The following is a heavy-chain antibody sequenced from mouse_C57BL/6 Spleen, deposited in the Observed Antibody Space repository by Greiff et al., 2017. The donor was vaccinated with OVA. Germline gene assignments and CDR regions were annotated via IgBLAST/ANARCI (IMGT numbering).Heavy chain of an antibody. Sequence: EVKLVESGGGLVKPGGSLKLSCAASGFTFSSYAMSWVRQTPEKRLEWVATISDGGSYTYYPDNVKGRFTISRDNAKNNLYLQMSHLKSEDTAMYYCARENYGSSWDFDVWGTGTTVTVSS. CDR2: ISDGGSYT. CDR1: GFTFSSYA. CDR3: ARENYGSSWDFDV. D-gene: IGHD1-1*01. J-gene: IGHJ1*03. V-gene: IGHV5-4*01.